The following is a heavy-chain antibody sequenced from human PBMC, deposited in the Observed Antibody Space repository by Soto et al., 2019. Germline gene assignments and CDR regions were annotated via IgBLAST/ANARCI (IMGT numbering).Heavy chain of an antibody. J-gene: IGHJ4*02. CDR1: GFTFNNYA. CDR2: ISGGGDTT. D-gene: IGHD3-10*01. CDR3: AKGRGGSGSLTPRVDF. Sequence: EVQLLESGGGLVQPGGSLRLSCAASGFTFNNYAMTWVRQAPGKGLEWVSGISGGGDTTSYADSVKGRFTVSIDGSKNTLYLQMSSLRAEDTALYYCAKGRGGSGSLTPRVDFWGQGTLVTVSS. V-gene: IGHV3-23*01.